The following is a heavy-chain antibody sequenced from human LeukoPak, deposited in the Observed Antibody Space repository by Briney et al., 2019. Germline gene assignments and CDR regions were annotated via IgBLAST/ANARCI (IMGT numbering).Heavy chain of an antibody. CDR2: ISRSSSYI. CDR1: GFTFSSYS. V-gene: IGHV3-21*01. D-gene: IGHD1-26*01. J-gene: IGHJ5*02. Sequence: GGSLRLSCAASGFTFSSYSMNWVRQAPGKGLEWVSSISRSSSYIYYADSLKGRFTISRDNAENSLYLQMNSLRAEDTAVYHCARNSGSHPWGQGTLVTVSS. CDR3: ARNSGSHP.